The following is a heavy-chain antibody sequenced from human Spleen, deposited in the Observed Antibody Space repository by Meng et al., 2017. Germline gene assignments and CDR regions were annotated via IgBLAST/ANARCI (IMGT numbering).Heavy chain of an antibody. Sequence: GESLKISCAASGFTFSSYAMSWVRQAPGKGLEWVSAISGSGGSTYYADSVEGRFTISRDNSKNTLYLQMNSLRAEDTAVYYCAKYDSSGYYFVGRDAFDIWGQGTMVTVSS. D-gene: IGHD3-22*01. CDR3: AKYDSSGYYFVGRDAFDI. V-gene: IGHV3-23*01. CDR2: ISGSGGST. J-gene: IGHJ3*02. CDR1: GFTFSSYA.